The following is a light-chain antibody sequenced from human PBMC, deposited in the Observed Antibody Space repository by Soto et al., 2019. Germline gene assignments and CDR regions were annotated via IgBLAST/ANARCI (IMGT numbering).Light chain of an antibody. Sequence: EVVLTQSPGTLSLSPGEIATLSCRASQSVGSSYLAWYQQRPGQTPRLLIYGASSRAPGIPDRFSGSGSGTDFTLTISRLEPADFAVYYCQHYGTSPPYTFGQGTKLEIK. J-gene: IGKJ2*01. CDR2: GAS. CDR1: QSVGSSY. V-gene: IGKV3-20*01. CDR3: QHYGTSPPYT.